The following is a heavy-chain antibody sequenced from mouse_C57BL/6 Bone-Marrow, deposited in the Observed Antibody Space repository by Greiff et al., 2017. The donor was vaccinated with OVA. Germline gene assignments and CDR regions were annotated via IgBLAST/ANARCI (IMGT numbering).Heavy chain of an antibody. Sequence: EVKLVESGGDLVKPGGFLKLSCAASGFTFSSYGMSWVRQTPDKRLAWVATISSGGSYTYYPDSVKGRFTISRDNAKNTLYLQMSSLKSEDTAMYYCARRAGTGVDYWGQGTTLTVSS. CDR1: GFTFSSYG. J-gene: IGHJ2*01. CDR2: ISSGGSYT. CDR3: ARRAGTGVDY. V-gene: IGHV5-6*02. D-gene: IGHD4-1*01.